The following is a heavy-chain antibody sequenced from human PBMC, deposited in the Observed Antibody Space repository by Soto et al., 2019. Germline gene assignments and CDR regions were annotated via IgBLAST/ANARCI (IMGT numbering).Heavy chain of an antibody. CDR1: GDSVSSSDFY. J-gene: IGHJ6*02. CDR3: ARVSKLVAPKDGKSAYFYAMDV. Sequence: PSETLSLTCAVSGDSVSSSDFYWTWIRQPPGKPLEWIGYVYSTGTTNYSPSLKSRVDMSXDXXXXXXXXXXXXXXXXDAAVYFCARVSKLVAPKDGKSAYFYAMDVWGHGTTVTVSS. D-gene: IGHD6-6*01. V-gene: IGHV4-61*08. CDR2: VYSTGTT.